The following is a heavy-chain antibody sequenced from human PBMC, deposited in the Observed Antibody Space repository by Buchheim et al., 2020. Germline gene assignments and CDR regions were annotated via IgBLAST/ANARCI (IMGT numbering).Heavy chain of an antibody. Sequence: QVQLVESGGGVVQPGRSLRLSCAASGFTFSSYAMHWVRQAPGKGLEWVAVISYDGSNKYYADSVKGRFTISRDNSKNTLYLQMNSLRAEDTAVYYCARDPHYDYIWGSYRPPHHWGQGTL. CDR2: ISYDGSNK. D-gene: IGHD3-16*02. V-gene: IGHV3-30*04. CDR1: GFTFSSYA. J-gene: IGHJ4*02. CDR3: ARDPHYDYIWGSYRPPHH.